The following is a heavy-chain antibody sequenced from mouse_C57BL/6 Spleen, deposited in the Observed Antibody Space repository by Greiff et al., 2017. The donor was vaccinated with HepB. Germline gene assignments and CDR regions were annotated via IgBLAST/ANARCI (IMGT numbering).Heavy chain of an antibody. D-gene: IGHD1-1*01. Sequence: QVQLQQSGPELVKPGASVKISCKASGYSFTSYYIHWVKQRPGQGLEWIGWIYPGSGNTNYTEKFKGKDTLTVDKSSSTAYMQLSSLTSEDTAVYWCAPFTTVEDSDPYWYFDVWGTGTTVTVSS. J-gene: IGHJ1*03. CDR3: APFTTVEDSDPYWYFDV. CDR2: IYPGSGNT. V-gene: IGHV1-66*01. CDR1: GYSFTSYY.